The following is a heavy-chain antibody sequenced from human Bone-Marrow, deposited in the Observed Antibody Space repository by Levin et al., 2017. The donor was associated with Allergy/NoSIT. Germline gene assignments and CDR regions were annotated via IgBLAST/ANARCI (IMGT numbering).Heavy chain of an antibody. V-gene: IGHV3-66*01. J-gene: IGHJ4*02. CDR1: GFTVSNNY. CDR2: IYSGGGT. Sequence: RSGGSLRLSCAASGFTVSNNYMTWVRQAPGKGLEWVSVIYSGGGTQYADSVRGRFTISRDSSQNTLYLQMNSLRAEDTAIYYCARSFNWNYAGGQGTLVTVSS. D-gene: IGHD1-7*01. CDR3: ARSFNWNYA.